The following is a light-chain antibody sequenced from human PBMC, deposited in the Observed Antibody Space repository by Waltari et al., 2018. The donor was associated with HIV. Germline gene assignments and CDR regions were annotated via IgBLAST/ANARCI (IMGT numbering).Light chain of an antibody. CDR1: SSNIGINF. Sequence: QSVLTQPPSASGTPGPRVTISCSGRSSNIGINFVSWYQHLPGTAPKCLIYKNTQRPSGVPDRFSGSKSATSASLAISGLRSEDEADYYCAAWDDSLSGWVFGGGTQLTVL. CDR3: AAWDDSLSGWV. V-gene: IGLV1-47*01. J-gene: IGLJ3*02. CDR2: KNT.